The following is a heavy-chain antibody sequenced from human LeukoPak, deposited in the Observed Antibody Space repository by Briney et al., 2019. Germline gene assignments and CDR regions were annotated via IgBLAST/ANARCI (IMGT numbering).Heavy chain of an antibody. CDR3: AKGLGGGYYYGNSEHY. Sequence: GSLSLSCAACGFTFSSDSMSWVGGAPGKGLKWVSSISSSRSYRYYADSVKGRFTIARDNAKNSLYLKMNTLRAEDTAVYYGAKGLGGGYYYGNSEHYWGQGTPVTVSS. D-gene: IGHD5-24*01. V-gene: IGHV3-21*01. CDR1: GFTFSSDS. J-gene: IGHJ4*02. CDR2: ISSSRSYR.